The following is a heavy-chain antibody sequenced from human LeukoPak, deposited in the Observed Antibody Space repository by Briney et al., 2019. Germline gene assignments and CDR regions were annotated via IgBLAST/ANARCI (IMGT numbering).Heavy chain of an antibody. CDR1: GFTFSRLG. V-gene: IGHV3-30*02. Sequence: GGSLRLSCAASGFTFSRLGMHWVRQAPGKGLEWVAFMRYDGSNKYYADPVKGRFTISRDNSKNTLYLQMNSLTAEDTAVYYCAKTAPRSIQVWDYWGQGTLVTVSS. CDR3: AKTAPRSIQVWDY. CDR2: MRYDGSNK. J-gene: IGHJ4*02. D-gene: IGHD5-18*01.